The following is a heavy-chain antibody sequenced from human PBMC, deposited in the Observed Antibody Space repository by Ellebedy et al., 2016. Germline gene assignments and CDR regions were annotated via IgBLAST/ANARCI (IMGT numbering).Heavy chain of an antibody. CDR1: GFTFDDYA. J-gene: IGHJ4*02. V-gene: IGHV3-9*01. Sequence: GGSLRLXXAASGFTFDDYAMHWVRQAPGKGLEWVSGISWNSGSIGYADSVKGRFTISRDNAKNSLYLQMNSLRDEDTAVYYCAKVDIVATGNDYWGQGTLVTVSS. CDR3: AKVDIVATGNDY. D-gene: IGHD5-12*01. CDR2: ISWNSGSI.